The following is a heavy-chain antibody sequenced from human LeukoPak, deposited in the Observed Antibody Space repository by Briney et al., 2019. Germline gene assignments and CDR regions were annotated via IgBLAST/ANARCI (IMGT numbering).Heavy chain of an antibody. CDR1: GGSISSNGYY. V-gene: IGHV4-30-2*01. D-gene: IGHD2-21*02. Sequence: SSETLSLTCTVSGGSISSNGYYWSWIRQPPGKGLEWVGHINYSGSTHYNPSLRSRVTISVDRSKNQVSLNLTSVTAAGTAVYYCARYSYCGGDCYDAFDIWGQGTMVTVSS. CDR2: INYSGST. CDR3: ARYSYCGGDCYDAFDI. J-gene: IGHJ3*02.